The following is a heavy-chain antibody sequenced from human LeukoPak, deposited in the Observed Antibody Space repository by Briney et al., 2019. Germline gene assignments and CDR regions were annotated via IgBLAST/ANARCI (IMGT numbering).Heavy chain of an antibody. D-gene: IGHD2-2*02. CDR1: GGTFSSYA. CDR3: ARVSGIVVVPAAILDDY. V-gene: IGHV1-18*01. CDR2: ISAYNGNT. J-gene: IGHJ4*02. Sequence: ASVKVSCKASGGTFSSYAISWVRQAPGQGLEWMGWISAYNGNTNYAQKLQGRVTMTTDTSTSTAYMELRSLRSDDTAVYYCARVSGIVVVPAAILDDYWGQGTLVTVSS.